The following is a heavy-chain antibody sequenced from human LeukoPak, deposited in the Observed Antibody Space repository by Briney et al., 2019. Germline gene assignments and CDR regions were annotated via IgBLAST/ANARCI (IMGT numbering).Heavy chain of an antibody. CDR1: GFTFSSYW. CDR2: ISSSGSTI. CDR3: AELGITMIGGV. D-gene: IGHD3-10*02. V-gene: IGHV3-48*04. J-gene: IGHJ6*04. Sequence: GGSLRLSCAASGFTFSSYWMSWVRQAPGKGLEWVSYISSSGSTIYYADSVKGRFTISRDNAKNSLYLQMNSLRAEGTAVYYCAELGITMIGGVWGKGTTVTISS.